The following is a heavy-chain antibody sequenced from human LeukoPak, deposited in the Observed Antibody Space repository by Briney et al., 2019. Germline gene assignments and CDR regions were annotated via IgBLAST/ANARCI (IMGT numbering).Heavy chain of an antibody. J-gene: IGHJ1*01. CDR3: AKATAYFLEYFQN. CDR2: ITGSGGSA. CDR1: GFTFSSYA. Sequence: GGSLRLSCAASGFTFSSYAMSWVRQAPGKELEWVSCITGSGGSAYYADSVKGRFTVSRDNSKNILDLQMNSLRAEDTAVYYCAKATAYFLEYFQNWGPGTLVIVSS. V-gene: IGHV3-23*01. D-gene: IGHD3-9*01.